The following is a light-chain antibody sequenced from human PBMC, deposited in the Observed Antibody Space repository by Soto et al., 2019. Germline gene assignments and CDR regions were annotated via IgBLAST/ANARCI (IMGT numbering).Light chain of an antibody. Sequence: EIVLTQSPGTLSLSPGERATLSCRASQSVSSSYLAWYQQKPGQAPRLLIYGASSRATGIPDRFSGSGSGTDFTLTISRMEPEDFAVYYCQQYGSSSTWTFGQG. J-gene: IGKJ1*01. V-gene: IGKV3-20*01. CDR1: QSVSSSY. CDR2: GAS. CDR3: QQYGSSSTWT.